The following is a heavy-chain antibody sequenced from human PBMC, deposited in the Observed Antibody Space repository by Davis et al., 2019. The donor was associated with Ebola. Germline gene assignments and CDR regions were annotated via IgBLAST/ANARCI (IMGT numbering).Heavy chain of an antibody. J-gene: IGHJ4*02. CDR2: ISSSSSYI. CDR3: ARGGEWELLIDDY. Sequence: PGGSLRLSCAASGFTFSSYSMNWVRQAPGKGLEWVSSISSSSSYIYYADSVKGRFTISRDNAKNSLYLQMNSLRAEDTAVYYYARGGEWELLIDDYWGQGTLVTVSS. D-gene: IGHD1-26*01. CDR1: GFTFSSYS. V-gene: IGHV3-21*01.